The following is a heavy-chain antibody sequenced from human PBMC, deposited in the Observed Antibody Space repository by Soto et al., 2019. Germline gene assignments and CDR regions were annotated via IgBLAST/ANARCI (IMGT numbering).Heavy chain of an antibody. V-gene: IGHV4-59*01. Sequence: SETPSLTCTVSGGSISSYYWXWIRQPPGKGLEWIGYIYYSGSTNYNPSLKSRVTISVDTSKNQFSLKLSSVTAADTAVYYCASGPGDYEDYYYYMDVWGKGTTVTVSS. J-gene: IGHJ6*03. CDR3: ASGPGDYEDYYYYMDV. CDR1: GGSISSYY. CDR2: IYYSGST. D-gene: IGHD4-17*01.